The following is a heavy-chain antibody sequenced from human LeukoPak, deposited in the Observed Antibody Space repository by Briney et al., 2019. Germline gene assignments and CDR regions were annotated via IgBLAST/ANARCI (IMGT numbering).Heavy chain of an antibody. Sequence: ASVKVSCKASGYTFTGYYMHWVRQAPGQGLEWMGWINPNSGGTNYGQKFQGRVTMTRDTSISTAYMELSRLISDETAVYYCARIRYYYGSVSHSLGYWGQGTLVTVSS. CDR3: ARIRYYYGSVSHSLGY. V-gene: IGHV1-2*02. CDR2: INPNSGGT. J-gene: IGHJ4*02. D-gene: IGHD3-10*01. CDR1: GYTFTGYY.